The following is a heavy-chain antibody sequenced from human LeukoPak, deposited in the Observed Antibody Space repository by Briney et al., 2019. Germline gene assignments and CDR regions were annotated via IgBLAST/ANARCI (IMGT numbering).Heavy chain of an antibody. J-gene: IGHJ5*02. CDR3: ARELSRVYYYDSSSGFDP. Sequence: GASVKVSCKASGYTFTSYGISWVRQAPGQGLEWMGWISAYNGNTNYAQKLQGRVTMTTDTSTSTAYMELRSLRSDDTAVYYCARELSRVYYYDSSSGFDPWGQGTLVTVSS. D-gene: IGHD3-22*01. CDR2: ISAYNGNT. V-gene: IGHV1-18*01. CDR1: GYTFTSYG.